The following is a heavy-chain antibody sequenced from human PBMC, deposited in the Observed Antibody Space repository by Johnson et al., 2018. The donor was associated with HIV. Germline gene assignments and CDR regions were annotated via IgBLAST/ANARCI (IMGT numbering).Heavy chain of an antibody. CDR1: GFTVNSNY. CDR2: IYSGGST. J-gene: IGHJ3*02. D-gene: IGHD3-22*01. V-gene: IGHV3-66*01. Sequence: VQLVESGGGLVQPGGSLRLSCAASGFTVNSNYMSWVRQAPGKGLEWVSVIYSGGSTYYADSVKGRFTISRDNSKNTLYLQMNSLRAEDTAVYYCARDVPYYYDSSGYLVPDAFDIWGQGIMVTVSS. CDR3: ARDVPYYYDSSGYLVPDAFDI.